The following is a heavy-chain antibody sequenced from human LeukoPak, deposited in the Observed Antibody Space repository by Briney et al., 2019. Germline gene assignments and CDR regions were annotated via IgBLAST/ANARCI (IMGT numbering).Heavy chain of an antibody. CDR1: DGSISSGGYS. J-gene: IGHJ4*02. Sequence: SETLSLTCAVSDGSISSGGYSWSWIRQPPGKGLEWIGYIYHSGSTYYNPSLKSRVTISVDRSKNQFSLKLSSVTAADTAVYYCARVNGHYYGSGSYELFDYWGQGTLVTVSS. V-gene: IGHV4-30-2*01. CDR2: IYHSGST. CDR3: ARVNGHYYGSGSYELFDY. D-gene: IGHD3-10*01.